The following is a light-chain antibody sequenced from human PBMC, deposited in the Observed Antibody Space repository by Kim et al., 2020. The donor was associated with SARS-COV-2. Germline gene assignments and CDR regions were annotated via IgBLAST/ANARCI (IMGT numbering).Light chain of an antibody. J-gene: IGKJ1*01. V-gene: IGKV3-20*01. CDR3: QQYGTSPQA. Sequence: PGETATLSCRASQSVSDNYLAWYQQKPGQAPRLLIYGASSRATGIPDRFSGSGSGTDFALTISRLEAEDFAVYYCQQYGTSPQAFGQGTKVDIK. CDR1: QSVSDNY. CDR2: GAS.